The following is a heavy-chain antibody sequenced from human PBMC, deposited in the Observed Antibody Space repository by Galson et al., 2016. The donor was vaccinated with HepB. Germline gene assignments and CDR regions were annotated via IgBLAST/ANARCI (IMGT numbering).Heavy chain of an antibody. Sequence: SVKVSCKASGGMYSSYAIRWVRQAPGQGLEWMGGIIPIFGTTYYAQKFQGRVTITADKSTSTAYMELSSLRSEDTAVYYCTRRDISGFYNAYNWFDPWGQGTLVTVSS. CDR2: IIPIFGTT. V-gene: IGHV1-69*06. CDR1: GGMYSSYA. D-gene: IGHD3-22*01. J-gene: IGHJ5*02. CDR3: TRRDISGFYNAYNWFDP.